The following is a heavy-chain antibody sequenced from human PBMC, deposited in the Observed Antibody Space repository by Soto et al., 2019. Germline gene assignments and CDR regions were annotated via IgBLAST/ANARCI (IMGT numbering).Heavy chain of an antibody. J-gene: IGHJ6*02. CDR1: GGTFSSYA. V-gene: IGHV1-69*01. Sequence: QVQLVQSGAEVKKPGSSVKVSCKASGGTFSSYAISWVRQAPGQGLEWMGGIIPIFGTANYAQKFQGRVTITGDEATSTAYMELSSLRSEDTAVYYCARVRLRIAAAGTPTDYYYYYGMDVWGQGTTVTVSS. D-gene: IGHD6-13*01. CDR2: IIPIFGTA. CDR3: ARVRLRIAAAGTPTDYYYYYGMDV.